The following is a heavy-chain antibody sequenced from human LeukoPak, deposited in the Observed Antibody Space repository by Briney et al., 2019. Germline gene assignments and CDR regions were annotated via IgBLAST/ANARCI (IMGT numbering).Heavy chain of an antibody. V-gene: IGHV1-3*01. D-gene: IGHD2-2*01. J-gene: IGHJ6*02. CDR1: GYTFTIYA. Sequence: ASVKVSCKASGYTFTIYAMHWVRQAPGQRLEWMGWINAGNGNTKYSQKFQGRVTITRDTSASTAYMELSSLRSEDTAVYYCARSGYCSSTSCYEGYYYYGMDVWGQGTTVTVSS. CDR2: INAGNGNT. CDR3: ARSGYCSSTSCYEGYYYYGMDV.